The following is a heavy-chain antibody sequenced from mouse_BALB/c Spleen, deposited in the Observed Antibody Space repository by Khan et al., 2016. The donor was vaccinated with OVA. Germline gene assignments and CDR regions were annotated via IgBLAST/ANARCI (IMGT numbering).Heavy chain of an antibody. CDR2: IYPGSGNT. V-gene: IGHV1-84*02. CDR3: AKGGYYDTSLFDY. Sequence: VQLKESGPELVKPGASVKISCKASGFTFTDYYIHWVKQKPGQGLEWIGWIYPGSGNTKYNEKFKDMATLTVDTSSTTAYMQLSSLTSEDTAVYFCAKGGYYDTSLFDYWGQGTTLTVSS. CDR1: GFTFTDYY. J-gene: IGHJ2*01. D-gene: IGHD1-1*01.